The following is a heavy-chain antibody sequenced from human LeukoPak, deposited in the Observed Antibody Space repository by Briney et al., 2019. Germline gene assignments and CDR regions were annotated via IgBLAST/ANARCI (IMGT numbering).Heavy chain of an antibody. CDR1: GFTVSSNY. Sequence: GGSLRLSRAASGFTVSSNYMSWVRQAPGKGLEWVSVIYSGGSTYYADSVKGRFTISRDNSKNTLYLQMNSLRAEDTAVYYCARGIWFGELSTFDYWGQGTLVTVSS. CDR3: ARGIWFGELSTFDY. V-gene: IGHV3-53*01. J-gene: IGHJ4*02. CDR2: IYSGGST. D-gene: IGHD3-10*01.